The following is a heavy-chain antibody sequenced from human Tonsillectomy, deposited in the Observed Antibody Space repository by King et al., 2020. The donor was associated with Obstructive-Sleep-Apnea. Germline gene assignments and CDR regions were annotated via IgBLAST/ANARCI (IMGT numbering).Heavy chain of an antibody. V-gene: IGHV4-30-4*01. CDR2: IHYSGST. J-gene: IGHJ5*02. CDR3: ARESYYYDIWTGYSGTNWFDP. CDR1: GGSISSGDYY. D-gene: IGHD3-9*01. Sequence: VQLQESGPGLVKPSQTLSLTCTVSGGSISSGDYYWSWIRQPPGKGLEWIGYIHYSGSTYYNPSLKSRVTISVDTSKKQFSLRLSSVTAADTAMYYCARESYYYDIWTGYSGTNWFDPWGQGTLVTVSS.